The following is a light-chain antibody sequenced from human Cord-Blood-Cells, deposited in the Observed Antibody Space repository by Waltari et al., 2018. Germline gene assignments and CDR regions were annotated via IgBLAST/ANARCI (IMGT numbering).Light chain of an antibody. V-gene: IGKV3-11*01. Sequence: EIVLTQSPAILSLFPGERATLSCRASQSVSSYLACYQQKPGQAPRLLIYDASNRATGIPARFSGSGSGTDFTLTISSREPEDFAVYYGKQRSNWPLTFGGGTKVEIK. CDR1: QSVSSY. CDR3: KQRSNWPLT. CDR2: DAS. J-gene: IGKJ4*01.